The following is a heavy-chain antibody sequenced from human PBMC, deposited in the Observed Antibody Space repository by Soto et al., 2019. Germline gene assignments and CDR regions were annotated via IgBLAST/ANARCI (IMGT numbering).Heavy chain of an antibody. V-gene: IGHV3-30-3*01. CDR2: ISYDGSNK. CDR3: ARDLPHYYDSSGYFR. CDR1: GFTFSSYA. J-gene: IGHJ4*02. D-gene: IGHD3-22*01. Sequence: QVQLVESGGGVVQPGRSLRLSCAASGFTFSSYAMHWVRQAPGKGLEWVAVISYDGSNKYYADSVKGRFTISRDNSKNTLYLQMNSLRAEDTAVYYCARDLPHYYDSSGYFRWGQGTLVTVAT.